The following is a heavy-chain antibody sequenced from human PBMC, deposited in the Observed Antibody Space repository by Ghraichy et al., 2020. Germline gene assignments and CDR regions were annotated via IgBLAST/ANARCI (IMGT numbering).Heavy chain of an antibody. CDR1: GGSISSYY. CDR2: IYYSGST. V-gene: IGHV4-59*01. J-gene: IGHJ6*02. Sequence: SETLSLTCTVSGGSISSYYWSWIRQPPGKGLEWIGYIYYSGSTNYNPSLKSRVTISVDTSKNQFSLKLSSVTAADTAVYYCARDDRPQSGSYYYYYGMDVWGQGTTVTVSS. CDR3: ARDDRPQSGSYYYYYGMDV. D-gene: IGHD1-26*01.